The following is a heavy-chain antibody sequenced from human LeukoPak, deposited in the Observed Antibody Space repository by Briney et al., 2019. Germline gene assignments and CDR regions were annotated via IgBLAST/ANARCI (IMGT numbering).Heavy chain of an antibody. Sequence: SETLSLTCAVSGGSINRGGYSWSWLRQPPGKGLEWIRYIYHSGSTYYNPSLESPVTISLDRSKTQFSLKLTSVTAADTAVYYCARGAHYNILTAYFDYWGQGTLVTVSS. CDR2: IYHSGST. J-gene: IGHJ4*02. V-gene: IGHV4-30-2*01. CDR1: GGSINRGGYS. D-gene: IGHD3-9*01. CDR3: ARGAHYNILTAYFDY.